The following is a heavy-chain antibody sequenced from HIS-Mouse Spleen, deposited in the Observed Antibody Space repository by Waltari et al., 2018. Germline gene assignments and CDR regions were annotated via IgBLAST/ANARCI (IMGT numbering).Heavy chain of an antibody. CDR1: GGSIRRRRYY. V-gene: IGHV4-39*07. Sequence: QLQLQESGPGLVKPSEPLSLTCTVSGGSIRRRRYYWGWIRLPPGKGLEWIGSIYYSGSTYYNPSLKSRVTISVDTSKNQFSLKLSSVTAADTAVYYCAREIPYSSSWYDWYFDLWGRGTLVTVSS. CDR2: IYYSGST. J-gene: IGHJ2*01. D-gene: IGHD6-13*01. CDR3: AREIPYSSSWYDWYFDL.